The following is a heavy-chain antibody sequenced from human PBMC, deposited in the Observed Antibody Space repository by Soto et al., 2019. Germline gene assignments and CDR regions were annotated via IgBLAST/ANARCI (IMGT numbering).Heavy chain of an antibody. CDR3: ARGRISSWPYFDY. CDR2: IWYDGSNK. CDR1: GFTFSSYG. D-gene: IGHD6-13*01. J-gene: IGHJ4*02. Sequence: QVQLVESGGGVVQPGRSLRLSCAASGFTFSSYGMHWVLQAPGKGLEWVAVIWYDGSNKYYADSVKGRFTISRDNSKNTLYLQMNSLRAEDTAVYYCARGRISSWPYFDYWGQGTLVTVSS. V-gene: IGHV3-33*01.